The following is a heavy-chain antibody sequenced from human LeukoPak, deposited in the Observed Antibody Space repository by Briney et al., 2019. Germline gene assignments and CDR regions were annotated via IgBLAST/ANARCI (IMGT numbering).Heavy chain of an antibody. CDR1: GGTFSSYG. CDR3: AKKSGGYDAFGI. J-gene: IGHJ3*02. CDR2: ISGSGGTT. Sequence: GGSLRLSCTASGGTFSSYGMSWVRQAPGKGLEWVGGISGSGGTTYYADSVKGRFTISGDNSKNTMYLQTNSPRAEYTAVYYCAKKSGGYDAFGIWGKGTMVTVSS. V-gene: IGHV3-23*01. D-gene: IGHD5-12*01.